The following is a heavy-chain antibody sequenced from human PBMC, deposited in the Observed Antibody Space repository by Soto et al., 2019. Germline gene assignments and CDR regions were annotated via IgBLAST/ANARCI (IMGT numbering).Heavy chain of an antibody. CDR2: VSYSGST. CDR3: ASLNWGAGEDF. V-gene: IGHV4-39*01. Sequence: QLQLQESGPGLVKPSETLSLTCTVSGASISSSGYYWGWIRQPPGKGLEWIGSVSYSGSTYYNPSLKSRVTIPADTSKNQFSLKLSSVTAADTAVYYCASLNWGAGEDFWGQGTLVTVSS. J-gene: IGHJ4*02. D-gene: IGHD7-27*01. CDR1: GASISSSGYY.